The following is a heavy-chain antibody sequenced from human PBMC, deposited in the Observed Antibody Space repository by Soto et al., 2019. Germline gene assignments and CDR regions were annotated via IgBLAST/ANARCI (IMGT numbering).Heavy chain of an antibody. J-gene: IGHJ1*01. Sequence: GASVKVSCKASGGTFSSYAISWVRQAPGQGLEWMGGIIPIFGTANYAQKFQGRVTITADESTSTAYMELSSLRSEDTAVYYCAALYCGGDCYSGYFQHWGQGTLVTVSS. CDR1: GGTFSSYA. CDR3: AALYCGGDCYSGYFQH. V-gene: IGHV1-69*13. D-gene: IGHD2-21*02. CDR2: IIPIFGTA.